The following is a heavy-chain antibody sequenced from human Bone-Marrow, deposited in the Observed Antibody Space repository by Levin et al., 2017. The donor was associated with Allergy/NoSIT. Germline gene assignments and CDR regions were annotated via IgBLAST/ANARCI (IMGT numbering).Heavy chain of an antibody. CDR2: MNPSSGDT. Sequence: GESLKISCNPSGYSFTSYDINWVRQATGQGLEWMGWMNPSSGDTGYTQKFQGRLTMTRNTSKRTVYMELSSLRSEDTAVYYCARGGNWFDPWGQGTLVTVSS. CDR1: GYSFTSYD. V-gene: IGHV1-8*01. CDR3: ARGGNWFDP. J-gene: IGHJ5*02.